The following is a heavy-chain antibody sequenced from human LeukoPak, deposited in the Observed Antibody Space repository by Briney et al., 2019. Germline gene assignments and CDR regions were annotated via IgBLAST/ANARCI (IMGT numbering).Heavy chain of an antibody. CDR1: GFTFSSYW. CDR2: INSDGSST. V-gene: IGHV3-74*01. J-gene: IGHJ3*02. D-gene: IGHD2-15*01. CDR3: ARPTSYCSGGSCYHYDAFDI. Sequence: GGSLRLSCAASGFTFSSYWMHWVRQAPGKGLVWVSRINSDGSSTSYADSVKGRFTISRDNAKNTLYLQMNSLRAEDTAVYYCARPTSYCSGGSCYHYDAFDIWGRGTMVTVSS.